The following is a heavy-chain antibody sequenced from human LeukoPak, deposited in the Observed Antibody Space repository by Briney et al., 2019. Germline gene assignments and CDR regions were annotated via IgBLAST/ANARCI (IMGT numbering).Heavy chain of an antibody. J-gene: IGHJ4*02. V-gene: IGHV1-2*02. D-gene: IGHD3-10*01. CDR1: GSTFTGHY. Sequence: ASVKVSCKASGSTFTGHYMHWVRQAPGQGLEWMGWINPNGGGTSYAQTFQGRVTMTRDTSISTTYMELSRLRSDDTAVYYCARDRYYGSGSYVGDYWGQGTLVTVSS. CDR3: ARDRYYGSGSYVGDY. CDR2: INPNGGGT.